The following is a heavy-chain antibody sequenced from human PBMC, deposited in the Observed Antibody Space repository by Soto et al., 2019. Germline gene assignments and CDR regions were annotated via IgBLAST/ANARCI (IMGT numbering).Heavy chain of an antibody. CDR1: GYTFTSYG. CDR3: ARDRKYSSSSIDFQH. Sequence: ASVKVSCKASGYTFTSYGISWVRQAPGQGLEWMGWISAYNGNTNYAQKLQGRVTMTTDTSTSTAYMELRSLRSDDTAVYYCARDRKYSSSSIDFQHWGQGTLVTVSS. CDR2: ISAYNGNT. J-gene: IGHJ1*01. D-gene: IGHD6-6*01. V-gene: IGHV1-18*01.